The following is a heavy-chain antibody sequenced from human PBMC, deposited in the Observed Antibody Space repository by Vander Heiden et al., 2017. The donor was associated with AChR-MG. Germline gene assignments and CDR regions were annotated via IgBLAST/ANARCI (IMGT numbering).Heavy chain of an antibody. Sequence: QVQLQQSGPGLVRPSQTLSLTCAISGASVSSNTAAWSWIRQSPSRGLEWLGRTYYRSKWYNDYAVAVRSRITINPDTSKNQFSLQLNSVTPEDTAVYYCARGGIYGHWYFDLWGRGTLVTVSS. CDR1: GASVSSNTAA. V-gene: IGHV6-1*01. CDR3: ARGGIYGHWYFDL. D-gene: IGHD3-16*01. J-gene: IGHJ2*01. CDR2: TYYRSKWYN.